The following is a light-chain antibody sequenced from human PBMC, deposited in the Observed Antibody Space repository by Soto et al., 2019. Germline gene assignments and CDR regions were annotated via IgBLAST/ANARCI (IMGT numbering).Light chain of an antibody. CDR3: QQYNNWLGT. CDR1: QSVSSN. CDR2: GAS. V-gene: IGKV3-15*01. Sequence: EIVMTQSPATLSVSPGERATLSCRASQSVSSNLAWYQQKPGQAPRLLIYGASTRATGIPARFSGSGSGTEFTLTISILQSEDFAVYYCQQYNNWLGTFGQGTKLEIK. J-gene: IGKJ2*01.